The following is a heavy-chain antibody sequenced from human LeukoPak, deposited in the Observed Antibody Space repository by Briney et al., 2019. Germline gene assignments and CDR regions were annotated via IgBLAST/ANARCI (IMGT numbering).Heavy chain of an antibody. Sequence: GGSLRLSCAASGFTFSSHAMSWVRQAPGKGLGWVSGISGSGGSKYYADSVKGRFAISRDNSRNTLYLQMNSLRAEDTAVYYCAKTPLEYCSGGSCYVIYWGQGTLVTVSS. J-gene: IGHJ4*02. CDR2: ISGSGGSK. CDR1: GFTFSSHA. CDR3: AKTPLEYCSGGSCYVIY. V-gene: IGHV3-23*01. D-gene: IGHD2-15*01.